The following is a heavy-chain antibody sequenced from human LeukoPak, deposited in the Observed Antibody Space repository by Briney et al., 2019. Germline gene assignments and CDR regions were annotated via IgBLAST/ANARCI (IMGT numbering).Heavy chain of an antibody. CDR1: GYTFTGYY. CDR3: ATYRIAAAGYDAFDI. D-gene: IGHD6-13*01. CDR2: INPNSGGT. V-gene: IGHV1-2*06. Sequence: RASVKVSCKASGYTFTGYYMHWVRQAPGQGLEWMGRINPNSGGTNYAQKFQGRVTMTRDTSISTAYMELSRLRSDDTAVYYCATYRIAAAGYDAFDIWGQGTMVTVSS. J-gene: IGHJ3*02.